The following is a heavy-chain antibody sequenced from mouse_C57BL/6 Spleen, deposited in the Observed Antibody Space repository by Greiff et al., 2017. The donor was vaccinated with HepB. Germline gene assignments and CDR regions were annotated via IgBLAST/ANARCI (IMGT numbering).Heavy chain of an antibody. CDR2: IDPSDSYI. J-gene: IGHJ3*01. V-gene: IGHV1-69*01. CDR1: GYTFTSYW. Sequence: VQLQQPGAELVMPGASVKLSCKASGYTFTSYWMHWVKQRPGQGLEWIGEIDPSDSYINYNQKFKGKSTLTVDKSSSTAYMQLSSLTSEDSAVYYCARGGLLPFAYWGQGTLVTVSA. CDR3: ARGGLLPFAY. D-gene: IGHD2-3*01.